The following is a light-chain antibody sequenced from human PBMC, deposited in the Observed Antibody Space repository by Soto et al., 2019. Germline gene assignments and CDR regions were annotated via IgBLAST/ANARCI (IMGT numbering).Light chain of an antibody. CDR2: EVS. Sequence: QSVLTQPPSASGSPGQSVTISCTGTSSDVGGYNYVSWYQHHPGEAPKLMIYEVSKRPSGVPDRFSGSRSGNTASLTVSGLQAEDEADYYCSSYADSNILRVFGGGTKLTVL. CDR3: SSYADSNILRV. CDR1: SSDVGGYNY. J-gene: IGLJ3*02. V-gene: IGLV2-8*01.